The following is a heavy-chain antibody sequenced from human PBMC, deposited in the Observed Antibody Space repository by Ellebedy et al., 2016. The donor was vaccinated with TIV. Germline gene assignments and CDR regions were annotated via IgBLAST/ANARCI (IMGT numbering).Heavy chain of an antibody. Sequence: PGGSLRLSCTASGFTFGDYAMSWFRQAPGKGLEWLRFIKSKIHGGTTDHAASVKGRFTISRDDSKSIAYLQMDSLKTEDTAVYYCARGSFLFEYWGQGTLVTVSS. J-gene: IGHJ4*02. D-gene: IGHD1-26*01. CDR1: GFTFGDYA. V-gene: IGHV3-49*03. CDR2: IKSKIHGGTT. CDR3: ARGSFLFEY.